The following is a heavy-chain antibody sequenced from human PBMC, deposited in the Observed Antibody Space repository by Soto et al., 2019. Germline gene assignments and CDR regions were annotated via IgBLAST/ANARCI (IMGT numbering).Heavy chain of an antibody. CDR3: ARGPINSSGWYRENWFDP. V-gene: IGHV3-74*01. D-gene: IGHD6-19*01. J-gene: IGHJ5*02. CDR2: INSDGSST. CDR1: GFTFSSYW. Sequence: GGSLRLSCAASGFTFSSYWMHWVRQAPGKGLVWVSRINSDGSSTSYADSVKGRFTISRDNAKNTLYLQMNSLRAEDTAVYYCARGPINSSGWYRENWFDPWGQGTLVTVSS.